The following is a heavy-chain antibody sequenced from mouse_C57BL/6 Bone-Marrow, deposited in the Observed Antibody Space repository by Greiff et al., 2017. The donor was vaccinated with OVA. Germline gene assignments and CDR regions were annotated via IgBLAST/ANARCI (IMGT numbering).Heavy chain of an antibody. V-gene: IGHV1-19*01. CDR2: INPYNGGT. CDR1: GYTFTDYY. Sequence: EVQLQQSGPVLVKPGASVKMSCKASGYTFTDYYMNWVKQSHGKSLEWIGVINPYNGGTSYNQKFKGKATLTVDKSSSTAYMELNSLTSEDSAVYYCARGWLLSWFAYWGQGTLVTVSA. J-gene: IGHJ3*01. D-gene: IGHD2-3*01. CDR3: ARGWLLSWFAY.